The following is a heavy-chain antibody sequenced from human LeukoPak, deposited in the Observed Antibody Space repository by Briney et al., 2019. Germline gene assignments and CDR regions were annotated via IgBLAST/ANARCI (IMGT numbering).Heavy chain of an antibody. CDR2: ISSSGTTI. CDR3: ARSLRSSSGDF. D-gene: IGHD6-13*01. Sequence: GGSLRLSCAASGFTFDDYAMHWVRRAPGKGLEWVSYISSSGTTIYYADSVKGRFTISRDNAKNFLYLQVNSLRAEDTAVYYCARSLRSSSGDFWGQGTLVTVSS. CDR1: GFTFDDYA. V-gene: IGHV3-48*03. J-gene: IGHJ4*02.